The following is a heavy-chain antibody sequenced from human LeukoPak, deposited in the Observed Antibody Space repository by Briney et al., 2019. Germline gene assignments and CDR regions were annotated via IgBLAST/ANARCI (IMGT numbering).Heavy chain of an antibody. CDR1: GYTFTSYG. J-gene: IGHJ4*02. CDR3: ARDTMVRGVIVYFDY. D-gene: IGHD3-10*01. CDR2: ISAYNGNT. Sequence: ASVKVSCKASGYTFTSYGISWVRQAPGQGLEWMGWISAYNGNTNYAQKLQGRVTMTTDTSTSTAYMELRSLRSDDTAVYYCARDTMVRGVIVYFDYWGQGTLVTVSS. V-gene: IGHV1-18*01.